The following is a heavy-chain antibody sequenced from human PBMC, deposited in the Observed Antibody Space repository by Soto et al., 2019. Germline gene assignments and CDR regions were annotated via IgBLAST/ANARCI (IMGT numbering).Heavy chain of an antibody. CDR2: IIPIFGTA. D-gene: IGHD3-3*02. V-gene: IGHV1-69*13. CDR1: GGTFSSYA. Sequence: GASVKVSCKASGGTFSSYAISWVRQAPGQGLEWMGGIIPIFGTANYAQKFQGRVTITADESTSTAYMELSSLRSEDTAVYYCARDQHSPKRYYYGMDVWGQGTTVTVSS. CDR3: ARDQHSPKRYYYGMDV. J-gene: IGHJ6*02.